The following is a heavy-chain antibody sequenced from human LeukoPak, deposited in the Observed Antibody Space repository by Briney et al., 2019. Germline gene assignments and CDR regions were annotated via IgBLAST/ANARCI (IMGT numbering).Heavy chain of an antibody. CDR2: INPSGGST. D-gene: IGHD5-12*01. CDR1: GYTFTGYY. CDR3: ARGGAVDSGYDYSDYFDY. V-gene: IGHV1-46*01. J-gene: IGHJ4*02. Sequence: ASVKVSCKASGYTFTGYYMHWVRQAPGQGLEWMGIINPSGGSTSYAQKFQGRVTMTRDMSTSTVYMELSSLRSEDTAVYYCARGGAVDSGYDYSDYFDYWGQGTLVTVSS.